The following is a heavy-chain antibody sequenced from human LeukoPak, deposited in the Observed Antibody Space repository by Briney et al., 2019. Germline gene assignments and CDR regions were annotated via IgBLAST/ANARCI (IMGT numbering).Heavy chain of an antibody. D-gene: IGHD4-17*01. CDR2: IIPILGIA. J-gene: IGHJ5*02. CDR1: GGTFSSYT. Sequence: SVKVSCKASGGTFSSYTISWVRQAPGQGLEWMGRIIPILGIANYAPKFQGRVTITADKSTSTDYMELSSLKTEDTAVYYCARDAPTRTTVSPNWFGRWGQGALVTVAS. CDR3: ARDAPTRTTVSPNWFGR. V-gene: IGHV1-69*04.